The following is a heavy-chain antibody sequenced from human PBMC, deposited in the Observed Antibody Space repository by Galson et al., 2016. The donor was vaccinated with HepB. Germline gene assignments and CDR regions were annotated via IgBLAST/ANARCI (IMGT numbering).Heavy chain of an antibody. Sequence: TLSLTCDVSNDAINSDGYSWNWIRQHPGKGLEWIGNIYYSGSTSYNPSLESRMSVSLDTSKSQFSLRLSSVTAADTAVYYCARSDLNFAGFFDLWGQGTLVTVSS. CDR3: ARSDLNFAGFFDL. CDR2: IYYSGST. V-gene: IGHV4-31*11. CDR1: NDAINSDGYS. J-gene: IGHJ4*02. D-gene: IGHD1-20*01.